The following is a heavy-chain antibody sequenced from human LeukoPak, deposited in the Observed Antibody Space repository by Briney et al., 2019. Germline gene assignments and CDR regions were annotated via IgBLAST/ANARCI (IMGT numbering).Heavy chain of an antibody. V-gene: IGHV1-18*01. CDR1: GYTFTSYG. CDR2: ISAYNGNT. CDR3: AVAISDAHFDY. Sequence: GASVKVSCKASGYTFTSYGISWVRQAPGQGLEWMGWISAYNGNTNYARKLQGRATMTTDTSTSTAYMELRSLRSDDTAVYYCAVAISDAHFDYWGQGTLVTVSS. D-gene: IGHD5-12*01. J-gene: IGHJ4*02.